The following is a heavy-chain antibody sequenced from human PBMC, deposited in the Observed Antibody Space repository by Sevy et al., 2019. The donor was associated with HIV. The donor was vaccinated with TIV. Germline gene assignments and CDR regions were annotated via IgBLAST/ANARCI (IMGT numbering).Heavy chain of an antibody. V-gene: IGHV3-43D*03. D-gene: IGHD1-26*01. CDR3: AKSQAPVGALGVRYYFDY. CDR1: GFTFDDYA. CDR2: ISWDGGST. J-gene: IGHJ4*02. Sequence: GGSLRLSCAASGFTFDDYAMHWVRQAPGKGLEWVSLISWDGGSTYYADSVKGRFTISRDNSKNSLYLQMNSLRAEDTALYYCAKSQAPVGALGVRYYFDYWGQGTLVTVSS.